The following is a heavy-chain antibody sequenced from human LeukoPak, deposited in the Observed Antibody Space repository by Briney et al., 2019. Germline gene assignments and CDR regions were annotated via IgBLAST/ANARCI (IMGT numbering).Heavy chain of an antibody. CDR2: ISYDGSNK. D-gene: IGHD2-15*01. CDR1: GFTFDNYG. V-gene: IGHV3-30*03. Sequence: GGSLRLSCAASGFTFDNYGIGWVRQAPGKGLEWVAVISYDGSNKYYADSVKGRFTISRDNSKNTLYLQMNSLRAEDTAVYYCARAAQKVVVVAGNAFDIWGQGTMVTVSS. CDR3: ARAAQKVVVVAGNAFDI. J-gene: IGHJ3*02.